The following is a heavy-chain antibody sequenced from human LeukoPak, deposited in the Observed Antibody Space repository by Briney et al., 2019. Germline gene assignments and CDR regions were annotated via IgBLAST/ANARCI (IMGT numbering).Heavy chain of an antibody. CDR3: ARGARADPYYDYVWGSYRNDY. J-gene: IGHJ4*02. D-gene: IGHD3-16*02. V-gene: IGHV4-34*01. CDR2: INHSGST. Sequence: SETLSLTCAVYGGSFSGYYWSWIRQPPGKGLEWIGEINHSGSTNYNPSLKSRVTIPVDTSKNQFSLKLSSVTAADTAVYYCARGARADPYYDYVWGSYRNDYWGQGTLVTVSS. CDR1: GGSFSGYY.